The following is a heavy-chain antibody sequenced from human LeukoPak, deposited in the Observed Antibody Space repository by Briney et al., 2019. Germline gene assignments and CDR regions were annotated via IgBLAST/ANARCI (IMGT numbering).Heavy chain of an antibody. J-gene: IGHJ4*02. CDR2: ISGSGGST. CDR1: GFTFSSYA. V-gene: IGHV3-23*01. CDR3: AKDSGMATILREYYFDY. Sequence: PGGSLRLSCAASGFTFSSYAMSWVRQAPGKGLEWVSAISGSGGSTYYADSVKGRFTISRDNSKNTLYLQMNSLRAEDTAVYYCAKDSGMATILREYYFDYWGQGTLVTVSS. D-gene: IGHD5-24*01.